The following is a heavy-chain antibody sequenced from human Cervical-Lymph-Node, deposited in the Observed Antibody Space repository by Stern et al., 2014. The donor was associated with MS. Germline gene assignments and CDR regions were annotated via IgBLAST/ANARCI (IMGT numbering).Heavy chain of an antibody. CDR3: ATEEVGFDY. V-gene: IGHV3-30*04. J-gene: IGHJ4*02. Sequence: QVQLVESGGGLVQPGRSLRLSCVVSGLTFSNYAMHWVRQAPGKGLAWVAHIEHDGKKKAYGDSVRGRFTISRDNSKNTHYLQMNSLGPEDTAVYYCATEEVGFDYWGKGTLVTVSS. CDR2: IEHDGKKK. CDR1: GLTFSNYA. D-gene: IGHD1-26*01.